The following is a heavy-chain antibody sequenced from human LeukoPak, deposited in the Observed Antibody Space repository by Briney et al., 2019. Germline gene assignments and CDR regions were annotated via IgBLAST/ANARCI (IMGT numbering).Heavy chain of an antibody. Sequence: PSETLSLTCTVSGGSISRYYWSWIRQPAGKGLEWIGRIYSSGSTNYNPSLKSRVTMSVDTSKNQFSLKLSSVTAADAAVYYCAREDYDSSGYEYWGQGTLVTVSS. CDR3: AREDYDSSGYEY. CDR2: IYSSGST. V-gene: IGHV4-4*07. CDR1: GGSISRYY. D-gene: IGHD3-22*01. J-gene: IGHJ4*02.